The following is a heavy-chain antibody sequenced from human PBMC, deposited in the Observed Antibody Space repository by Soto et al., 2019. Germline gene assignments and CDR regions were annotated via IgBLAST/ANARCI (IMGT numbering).Heavy chain of an antibody. J-gene: IGHJ4*02. Sequence: GGSLRLSCAASGFTFSSYAMSWVRQAPGKGLEWVSAISGSGGSTYYADSVKGRFTISRDNSKNTLYLQMNSLRAEDTAVYYCAKQYGYCTNGVRYTSFDYWGQGTLVTVSS. CDR3: AKQYGYCTNGVRYTSFDY. CDR2: ISGSGGST. V-gene: IGHV3-23*01. D-gene: IGHD2-8*01. CDR1: GFTFSSYA.